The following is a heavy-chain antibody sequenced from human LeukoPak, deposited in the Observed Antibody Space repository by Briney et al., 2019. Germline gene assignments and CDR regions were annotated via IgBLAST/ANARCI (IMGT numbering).Heavy chain of an antibody. CDR1: GGSISGYY. V-gene: IGHV4-59*01. D-gene: IGHD2-21*01. J-gene: IGHJ2*01. Sequence: SETLSLTCTVSGGSISGYYWTWIRQPPGKGLEWIGYIYYSGSTNYNPSLKSRVAISVDTSKNQFSLKLTSVTAADTAVYCARLGGEMAYIHWYFDLWGRGNLVTVSS. CDR2: IYYSGST. CDR3: ARLGGEMAYIHWYFDL.